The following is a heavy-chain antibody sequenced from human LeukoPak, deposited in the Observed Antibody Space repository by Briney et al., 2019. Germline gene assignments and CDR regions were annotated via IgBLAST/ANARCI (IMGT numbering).Heavy chain of an antibody. CDR2: INPNSGGT. J-gene: IGHJ4*02. CDR3: ARDPLSSGYLYYFDY. CDR1: GYTFTGYY. D-gene: IGHD3-22*01. V-gene: IGHV1-2*02. Sequence: GASVKVSCKASGYTFTGYYMHWVRQAPGQGLEWMGWINPNSGGTNYAQKFQGRVTMTRDTSISTAYMELSRLRSDDTAVYYCARDPLSSGYLYYFDYWGQGTLVTVSS.